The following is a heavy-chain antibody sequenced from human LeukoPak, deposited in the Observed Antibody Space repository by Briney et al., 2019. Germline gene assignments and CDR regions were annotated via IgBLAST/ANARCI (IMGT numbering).Heavy chain of an antibody. CDR1: GFTFSSYS. CDR3: ARDLGGSPPDAFDI. D-gene: IGHD3-16*01. V-gene: IGHV3-21*01. Sequence: GGSLRLSCAASGFTFSSYSMNWVRQAPGKGLEWVSSISSSSSYIYYADSVKGRFTISRDNAKNSLYLQMNSLRAEDPAVYYCARDLGGSPPDAFDIWGQGTMVTVSS. J-gene: IGHJ3*02. CDR2: ISSSSSYI.